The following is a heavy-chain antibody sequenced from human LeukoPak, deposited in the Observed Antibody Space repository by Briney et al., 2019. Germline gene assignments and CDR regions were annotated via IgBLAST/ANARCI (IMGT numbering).Heavy chain of an antibody. V-gene: IGHV3-30*02. D-gene: IGHD6-13*01. J-gene: IGHJ6*02. Sequence: PGGSLRLSCAASGFTFSSYGMHWVRQAPGKGLEWVAFIRYDGSNKYYADSVKGRFTISRDNSKNTLYLQMNSLRAEDTAVYYCAKTMAAAGTSGRYYYYYGMDVWGQGTTVTVSS. CDR3: AKTMAAAGTSGRYYYYYGMDV. CDR1: GFTFSSYG. CDR2: IRYDGSNK.